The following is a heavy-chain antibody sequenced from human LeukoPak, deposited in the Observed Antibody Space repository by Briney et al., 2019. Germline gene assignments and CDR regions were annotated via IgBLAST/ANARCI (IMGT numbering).Heavy chain of an antibody. CDR2: IRYDGSNK. CDR1: GFTFSSYG. V-gene: IGHV3-30*02. CDR3: AKILEMATISDY. D-gene: IGHD5-24*01. J-gene: IGHJ4*02. Sequence: GGSLRLSCAASGFTFSSYGMHWVRQAPGKGLEWVAFIRYDGSNKYYADSVKGRFTISRDNSKNTLYLQMNSLRAEDTAVYYCAKILEMATISDYWGQGTLVTVSS.